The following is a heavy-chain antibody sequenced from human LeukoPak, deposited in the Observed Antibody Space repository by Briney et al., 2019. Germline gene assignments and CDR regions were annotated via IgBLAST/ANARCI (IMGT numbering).Heavy chain of an antibody. CDR2: IYYSGST. CDR3: ARGPHHIVVVTVHDVFDI. V-gene: IGHV4-61*10. J-gene: IGHJ3*02. CDR1: GGSIRSGSYY. Sequence: SETLSLTCTVSGGSIRSGSYYWSWIRQPAGKGLEWIGYIYYSGSTNYNPSLKSRVTISVDTSKNQFSLKLSSVTAADTAVYYCARGPHHIVVVTVHDVFDIWGQGTMVTVSS. D-gene: IGHD2-21*02.